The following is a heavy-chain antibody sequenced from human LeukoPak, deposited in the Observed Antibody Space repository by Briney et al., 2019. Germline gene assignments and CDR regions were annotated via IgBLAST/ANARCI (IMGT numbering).Heavy chain of an antibody. D-gene: IGHD3-22*01. Sequence: GGSLRLSCAASGFTFTSSAMHWFRQASGKGLEWVSSVSGSAGTTYYADSVKGRFTISRDNARNTLFLQMNSLRAEDTAVYYCAKSQVALLEYYDSSNYLDPWGQGTLVTVSS. CDR3: AKSQVALLEYYDSSNYLDP. CDR1: GFTFTSSA. CDR2: VSGSAGTT. J-gene: IGHJ5*02. V-gene: IGHV3-23*01.